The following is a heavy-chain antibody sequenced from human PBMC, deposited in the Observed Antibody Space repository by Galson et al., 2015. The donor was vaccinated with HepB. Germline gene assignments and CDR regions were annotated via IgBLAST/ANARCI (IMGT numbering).Heavy chain of an antibody. J-gene: IGHJ5*02. Sequence: SLRLSCAASGFTFGSYGMHWVRQAPGKGLEWVAVISYDGSNKYYADSVRGRFTISRDNSKNTLYLQMNSLRAEDTAVYYCAKGADYGGHDPWGQGTLVTVSS. CDR1: GFTFGSYG. CDR2: ISYDGSNK. D-gene: IGHD4-23*01. CDR3: AKGADYGGHDP. V-gene: IGHV3-30*18.